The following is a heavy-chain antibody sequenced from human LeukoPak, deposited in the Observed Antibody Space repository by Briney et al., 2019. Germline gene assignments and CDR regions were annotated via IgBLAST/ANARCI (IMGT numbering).Heavy chain of an antibody. Sequence: KPSETLSLTCAVYGGSFRGYYWSWIRQPPGKGLEWIGEINHSGSTNYNPSLKSRVTISVDTSKNQFSLKLSSVTAADTAVYYCARGRGIAAAGPPFDYWGQGTLVTVSS. CDR1: GGSFRGYY. V-gene: IGHV4-34*01. J-gene: IGHJ4*02. D-gene: IGHD6-13*01. CDR2: INHSGST. CDR3: ARGRGIAAAGPPFDY.